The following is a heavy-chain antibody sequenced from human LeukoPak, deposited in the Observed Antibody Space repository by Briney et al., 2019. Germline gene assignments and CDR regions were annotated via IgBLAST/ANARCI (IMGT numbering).Heavy chain of an antibody. D-gene: IGHD2-15*01. J-gene: IGHJ4*02. CDR3: ASSPAAHRDFDY. CDR1: GGSISSYY. V-gene: IGHV4-59*01. CDR2: IYYGGST. Sequence: SETLSLTCTVPGGSISSYYWGWIRHPPGKGLEWIGYIYYGGSTNYNPSLKSRVTISVDTSKNQFSLKLSSVTAADTAVYYCASSPAAHRDFDYWGEGTLVTVSS.